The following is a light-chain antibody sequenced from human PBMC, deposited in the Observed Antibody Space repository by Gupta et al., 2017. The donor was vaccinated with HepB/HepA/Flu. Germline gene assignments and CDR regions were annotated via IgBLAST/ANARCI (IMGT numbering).Light chain of an antibody. J-gene: IGKJ3*01. CDR1: QSVDTY. Sequence: EIVLTQSPATLSLSPGERATLSCRASQSVDTYLVWYQQKPGQAPRLLIYEASNRAAGIPARFSGSGSVTDLALTISSLVPDDFAVYYCQQRSNERQAFGDGTKVDIK. CDR2: EAS. V-gene: IGKV3-11*01. CDR3: QQRSNERQA.